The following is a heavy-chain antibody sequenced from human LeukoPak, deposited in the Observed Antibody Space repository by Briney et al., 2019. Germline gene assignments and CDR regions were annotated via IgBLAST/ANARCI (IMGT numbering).Heavy chain of an antibody. CDR1: GFIFDDHA. CDR3: AKDETGYPNYYFDY. Sequence: GGSLRLSCAASGFIFDDHAMHWVRQAPGKGLEWVSGISWDSGDIGYADSVKGRFTISRGNAKNSLYLQMNSLRAEDTALYYCAKDETGYPNYYFDYWGQGTLVTVSS. J-gene: IGHJ4*02. D-gene: IGHD7-27*01. CDR2: ISWDSGDI. V-gene: IGHV3-9*01.